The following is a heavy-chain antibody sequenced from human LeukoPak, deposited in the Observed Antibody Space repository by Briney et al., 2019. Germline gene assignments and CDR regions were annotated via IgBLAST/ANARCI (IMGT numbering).Heavy chain of an antibody. V-gene: IGHV3-74*01. D-gene: IGHD4-11*01. J-gene: IGHJ4*02. CDR3: AKESLLQSFDY. CDR2: IKSDGSST. CDR1: GFTLSSYW. Sequence: GGSLRLSCAASGFTLSSYWMHWVRQTPGKGLVWVSRIKSDGSSTSYADSVKGRFTNSRDTSKNTLYLQMNSLRGEDTAVYYCAKESLLQSFDYWGQGTLVTVSS.